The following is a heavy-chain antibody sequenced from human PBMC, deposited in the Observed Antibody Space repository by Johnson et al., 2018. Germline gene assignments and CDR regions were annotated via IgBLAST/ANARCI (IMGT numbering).Heavy chain of an antibody. CDR3: ARGNSHAFDI. D-gene: IGHD4-11*01. CDR1: GFTFSSYW. CDR2: INSDGTST. J-gene: IGHJ3*02. Sequence: VQLQESGGGLVQPGGSLRLSCAASGFTFSSYWMHWVRQVPRKGLVWVSRINSDGTSTSYADSVKGRFTISRDNAKNTLYVQMNSLRAEDTAVYYCARGNSHAFDIWGQGTMATVSS. V-gene: IGHV3-74*01.